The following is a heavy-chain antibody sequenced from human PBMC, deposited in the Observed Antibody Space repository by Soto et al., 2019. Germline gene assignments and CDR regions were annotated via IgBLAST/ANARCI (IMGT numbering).Heavy chain of an antibody. Sequence: SETLSLTCTVSGGSISSGGYYWSWIRQHPGKGLEWIGYIYYSGSTYYNPSLKSRVTISVDTSKNQFSLKLSSVTAADTAVYYCARSATTAYYYYMDVWGKGTTVTVSS. CDR1: GGSISSGGYY. D-gene: IGHD2-15*01. V-gene: IGHV4-31*03. CDR3: ARSATTAYYYYMDV. J-gene: IGHJ6*03. CDR2: IYYSGST.